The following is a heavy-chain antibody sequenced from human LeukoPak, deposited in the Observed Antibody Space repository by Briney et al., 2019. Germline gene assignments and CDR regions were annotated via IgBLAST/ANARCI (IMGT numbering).Heavy chain of an antibody. J-gene: IGHJ3*02. D-gene: IGHD2-15*01. CDR1: GFTFSSYA. Sequence: PGGSLRLSCAASGFTFSSYAMHWVRQAPGKGLEWVAVISYDGSNKYYADSVKGRFTISRDNSKNTLYLQMNSLRAEDTAVYYCASEITRGSSGGTDAFDIWGQGTMVTVSS. CDR2: ISYDGSNK. CDR3: ASEITRGSSGGTDAFDI. V-gene: IGHV3-30-3*01.